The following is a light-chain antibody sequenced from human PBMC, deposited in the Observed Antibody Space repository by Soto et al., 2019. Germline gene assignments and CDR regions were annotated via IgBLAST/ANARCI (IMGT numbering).Light chain of an antibody. CDR1: SSNIGINY. V-gene: IGLV1-47*01. CDR2: RNN. J-gene: IGLJ2*01. Sequence: QSVLTQPPSASGTPGQRVTISCSGSSSNIGINYVYWYQQLPGTAPTLLIYRNNQRPSGVPDRFSGSKSGTSASLAISGLRSEDEADYYCAAWDDSLSGVLFGGGTKLTVL. CDR3: AAWDDSLSGVL.